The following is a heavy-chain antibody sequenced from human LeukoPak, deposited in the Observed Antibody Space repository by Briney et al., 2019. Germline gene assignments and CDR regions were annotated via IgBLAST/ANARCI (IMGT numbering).Heavy chain of an antibody. D-gene: IGHD2-15*01. J-gene: IGHJ3*02. Sequence: PGGSLRLSCVASGLSFSSYWMTWVRQAPGKALEWVANIKEGGSAKSYVDSVKGRFTISRDNAKNSLYLQMDSLRVEDTAVYYCARDYDYFSGHNLDAYDIWGQGTTVTVSS. CDR2: IKEGGSAK. V-gene: IGHV3-7*01. CDR1: GLSFSSYW. CDR3: ARDYDYFSGHNLDAYDI.